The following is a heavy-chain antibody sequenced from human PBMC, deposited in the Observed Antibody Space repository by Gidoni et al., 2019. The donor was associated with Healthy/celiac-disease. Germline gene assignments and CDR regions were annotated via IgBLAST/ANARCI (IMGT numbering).Heavy chain of an antibody. CDR3: TSAYGGLHLGELSFDY. CDR2: MRSKAKSDAK. Sequence: EVQLVESGGGLVQPGGSLKLSCAASGFTFSGSARHWVRQASGKGLEWVGRMRSKAKSDAKAYAASVKGRFTISRDDAKNTAYLQMNSLKTEDTAVYYCTSAYGGLHLGELSFDYWGQGTLVTVSS. J-gene: IGHJ4*02. V-gene: IGHV3-73*02. CDR1: GFTFSGSA. D-gene: IGHD3-16*02.